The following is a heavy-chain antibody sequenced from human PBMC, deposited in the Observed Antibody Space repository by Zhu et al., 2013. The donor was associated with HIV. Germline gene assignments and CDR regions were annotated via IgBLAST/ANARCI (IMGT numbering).Heavy chain of an antibody. CDR1: GGTFSSYA. V-gene: IGHV1-69*01. CDR3: ARDYSSSSWGEGVHWFDP. D-gene: IGHD6-6*01. CDR2: IIPIFGTT. J-gene: IGHJ5*02. Sequence: QVQLVQSGAEVKKPGSSVKVSCKASGGTFSSYAISWVRQAPGQGLEWMGGIIPIFGTTNYARKFQGRVTITADESTSTAYMELSSLRSEDTAVYYCARDYSSSSWGEGVHWFDPVGPGNPWSPSP.